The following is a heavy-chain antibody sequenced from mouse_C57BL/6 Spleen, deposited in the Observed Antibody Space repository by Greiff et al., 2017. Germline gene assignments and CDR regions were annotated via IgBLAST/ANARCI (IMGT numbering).Heavy chain of an antibody. D-gene: IGHD1-1*01. CDR1: GYAFSSSW. J-gene: IGHJ2*01. CDR3: ARRYYGSGLGY. CDR2: IYPGDGDT. V-gene: IGHV1-82*01. Sequence: VKLQQSGPELVKPGASVKISCKASGYAFSSSWMNWVKQRPGKGLEWIGRIYPGDGDTNYNGKFKGKATLTADKSSSTAYMQLSSLPSEDSAVYFCARRYYGSGLGYWGKGTTLTVSS.